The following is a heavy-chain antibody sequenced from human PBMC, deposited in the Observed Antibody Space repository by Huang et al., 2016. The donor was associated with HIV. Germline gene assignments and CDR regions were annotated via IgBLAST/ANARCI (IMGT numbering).Heavy chain of an antibody. CDR2: MNPKSGNV. J-gene: IGHJ3*01. CDR1: GDTFTNYD. CDR3: ARGFGINYNHEAFDV. Sequence: QIQLAQSGAEVKKPGASVKVSCKASGDTFTNYDINWVREASGQGLEWMGGMNPKSGNVGYTKKFQGRVAILRNSSINTSYLEVTSLTSEDTAVYYCARGFGINYNHEAFDVWGQGTMVTVSS. D-gene: IGHD3-10*01. V-gene: IGHV1-8*01.